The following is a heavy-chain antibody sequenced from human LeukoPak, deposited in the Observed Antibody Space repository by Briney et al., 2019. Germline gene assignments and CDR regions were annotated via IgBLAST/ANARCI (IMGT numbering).Heavy chain of an antibody. CDR3: ARDRAAAGTHSFDY. V-gene: IGHV3-48*01. J-gene: IGHJ4*02. CDR2: ISSSSSSI. D-gene: IGHD6-13*01. CDR1: GFTFSSYS. Sequence: HSGGSLRLSCAASGFTFSSYSMNWVRQAPGKGLEWVSYISSSSSSIYYADSVKGRFTISRDNAKNSLYLQMNSLRAEDTAVYYCARDRAAAGTHSFDYWGQGTLVTVSS.